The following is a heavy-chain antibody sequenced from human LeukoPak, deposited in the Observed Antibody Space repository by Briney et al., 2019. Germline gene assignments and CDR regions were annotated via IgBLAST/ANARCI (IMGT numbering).Heavy chain of an antibody. CDR1: GFTFSSYS. D-gene: IGHD3-22*01. CDR2: ISGSGGST. J-gene: IGHJ3*02. V-gene: IGHV3-23*01. Sequence: GGSLRLSCAASGFTFSSYSMNWVRQAPGKGLEWVSAISGSGGSTYYADSVKGRFTISRDNSKNTLYLQMNSLRAEDTAVYYCAKDPFYDSSGHDAFDIWGQGTMVTVSS. CDR3: AKDPFYDSSGHDAFDI.